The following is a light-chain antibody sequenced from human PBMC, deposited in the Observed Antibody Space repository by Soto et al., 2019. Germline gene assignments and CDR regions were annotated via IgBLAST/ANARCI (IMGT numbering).Light chain of an antibody. V-gene: IGKV3-11*01. CDR2: GAS. J-gene: IGKJ5*01. Sequence: VVMTQSPATLSVSPWERVIVYCRASQSVSSDLAWYHQKPGQAPRLLIYGASTRATGIPARFSGSGSGTEFTLTISSLEPEDFAVYYCQQRSNWPPITFGQGTRLEI. CDR3: QQRSNWPPIT. CDR1: QSVSSD.